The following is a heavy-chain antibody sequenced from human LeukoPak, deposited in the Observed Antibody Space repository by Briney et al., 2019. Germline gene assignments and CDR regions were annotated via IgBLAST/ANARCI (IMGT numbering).Heavy chain of an antibody. Sequence: SETLSLTCTVSGGSVSSGSYYWSWIRQPPGKGLEWIGHIYYSGSTNYNPSLKSRVTISVDTSKNQFSLKLSSVTAADTAVYYCARGLPGYSSSWPMGYFQHWGQGTLVTVSS. J-gene: IGHJ1*01. CDR3: ARGLPGYSSSWPMGYFQH. CDR1: GGSVSSGSYY. D-gene: IGHD6-13*01. V-gene: IGHV4-61*01. CDR2: IYYSGST.